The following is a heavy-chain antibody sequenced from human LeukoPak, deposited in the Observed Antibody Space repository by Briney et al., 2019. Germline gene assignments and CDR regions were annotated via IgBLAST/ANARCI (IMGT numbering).Heavy chain of an antibody. Sequence: GGSLRLSCAASGFTFSSYGMHWVRQAPGKGLEWVTFIQYDGSNKYYADSVKGRFTISRDNSKNTLYLQMNSLRAEDTAVYYCAKEAYYYDSSGYPYFYYFDYWGQGTLVTVSS. CDR1: GFTFSSYG. D-gene: IGHD3-22*01. J-gene: IGHJ4*02. CDR3: AKEAYYYDSSGYPYFYYFDY. V-gene: IGHV3-30*02. CDR2: IQYDGSNK.